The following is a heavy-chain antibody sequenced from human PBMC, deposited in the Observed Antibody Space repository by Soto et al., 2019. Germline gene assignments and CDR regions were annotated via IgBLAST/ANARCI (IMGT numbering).Heavy chain of an antibody. V-gene: IGHV4-59*08. CDR2: IYYSGGT. Sequence: QVQLQESGPGLVKPSETLSLTCTVSGGSISSYYWSWIRQPPGKGLEWIGYIYYSGGTNYNPSLKSRVTISVDTSKNQFSLKLSSVTAADTGVYYCAALRLGELSLIDYWGQGTLVTVSS. CDR3: AALRLGELSLIDY. J-gene: IGHJ4*02. CDR1: GGSISSYY. D-gene: IGHD3-16*02.